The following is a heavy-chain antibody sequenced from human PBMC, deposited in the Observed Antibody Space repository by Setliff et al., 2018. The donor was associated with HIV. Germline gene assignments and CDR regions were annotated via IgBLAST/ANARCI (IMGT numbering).Heavy chain of an antibody. V-gene: IGHV4-30-4*08. D-gene: IGHD1-26*01. CDR2: IYYSGST. CDR3: ARWYSSSYYAFDI. Sequence: SETLSLTCTVSGGSISSGDYYWSWIRQPPGKGLEWIGYIYYSGSTYYNPSLKSRLTISVETSKKQFALKLSPVTAADTAVYYCARWYSSSYYAFDIWGQGTMVTVSS. J-gene: IGHJ3*02. CDR1: GGSISSGDYY.